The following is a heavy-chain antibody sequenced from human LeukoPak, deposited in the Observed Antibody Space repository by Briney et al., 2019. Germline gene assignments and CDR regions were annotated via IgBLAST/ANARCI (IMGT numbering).Heavy chain of an antibody. CDR1: GYTFTDYY. V-gene: IGHV1-46*01. D-gene: IGHD5-18*01. Sequence: ASEKISCKASGYTFTDYYMYWARQAPGQGPECMGVIHPSGGGTTYAQKFQGRVTLTKDTATSTVYIELSSLRSDDTAVYYCARMAMDPAMVTNFFDLWGQGTLLIVSA. CDR2: IHPSGGGT. CDR3: ARMAMDPAMVTNFFDL. J-gene: IGHJ4*02.